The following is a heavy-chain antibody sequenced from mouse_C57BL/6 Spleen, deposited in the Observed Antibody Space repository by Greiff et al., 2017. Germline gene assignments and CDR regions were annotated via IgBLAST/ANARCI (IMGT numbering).Heavy chain of an antibody. V-gene: IGHV1-69*01. J-gene: IGHJ3*01. D-gene: IGHD2-5*01. CDR3: ARSTYYSNYWFAY. CDR1: GYTFTSYW. Sequence: QVQLQQPGAELVMPGASVKLSCKASGYTFTSYWMHWVKQRPGQGLEWIGEIDPSDSYTNYNQKFKGKSTLTVDKSSRTAYMQLSSLTSEASAVYYCARSTYYSNYWFAYWGQGTLVTVSA. CDR2: IDPSDSYT.